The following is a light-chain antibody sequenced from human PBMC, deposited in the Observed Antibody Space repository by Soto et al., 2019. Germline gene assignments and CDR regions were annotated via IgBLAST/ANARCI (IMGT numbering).Light chain of an antibody. V-gene: IGKV1-5*03. J-gene: IGKJ1*01. CDR2: KAS. CDR1: QSFSSW. CDR3: QQYDTYPWT. Sequence: DIQMTQSPSTLSASIGDRVTITCRASQSFSSWLAWYQQKPGKAPKLLIYKASTLESGVPSRFSGGGSGTDFTLTISSLQPDDFATYYCQQYDTYPWTFGQGTKVEIK.